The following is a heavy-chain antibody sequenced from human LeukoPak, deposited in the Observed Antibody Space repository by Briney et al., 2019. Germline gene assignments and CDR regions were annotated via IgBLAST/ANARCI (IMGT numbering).Heavy chain of an antibody. V-gene: IGHV3-7*01. CDR3: AKVAKYYYGSETYYFFEH. J-gene: IGHJ4*02. D-gene: IGHD3-10*01. Sequence: GGSLRLSCAASGFSFSSQWMSWVRQAPGKGLEWVAIVNQGGTGKYYVDSVKGRFTISRDNAKNSLYLQMNSLRVEDTAVYYCAKVAKYYYGSETYYFFEHWGQGTPVTASS. CDR2: VNQGGTGK. CDR1: GFSFSSQW.